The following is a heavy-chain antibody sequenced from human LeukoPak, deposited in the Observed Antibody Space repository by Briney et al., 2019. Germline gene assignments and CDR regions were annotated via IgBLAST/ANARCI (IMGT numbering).Heavy chain of an antibody. CDR1: GYTFNTFG. J-gene: IGHJ4*02. CDR3: ARDRDWNLDY. Sequence: GASVKVSCKASGYTFNTFGTSWVRQAPGQGLEWMGWVSTYSGGTHYAQNLLDRVTLTTETSTNTAYMELRGLRSDDTAFYYCARDRDWNLDYWGQGTLVTVSS. CDR2: VSTYSGGT. D-gene: IGHD1-1*01. V-gene: IGHV1-18*01.